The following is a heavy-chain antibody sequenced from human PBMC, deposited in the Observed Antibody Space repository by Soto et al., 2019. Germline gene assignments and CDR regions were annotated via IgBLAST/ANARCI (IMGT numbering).Heavy chain of an antibody. D-gene: IGHD2-15*01. CDR1: GGTFSSYA. V-gene: IGHV1-69*13. CDR3: ARGYCSGGSCYKGRYYGMDV. CDR2: IIPIFGTA. Sequence: ASVKVSCKASGGTFSSYAISWVRQAPGQGLEWMGGIIPIFGTANYAQKFQGRVTITADESTSTAYMELSSLRSEDTAVYYCARGYCSGGSCYKGRYYGMDVWGQGTTVTVSS. J-gene: IGHJ6*02.